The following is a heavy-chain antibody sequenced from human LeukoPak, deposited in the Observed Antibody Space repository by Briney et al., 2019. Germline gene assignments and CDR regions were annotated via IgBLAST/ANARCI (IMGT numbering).Heavy chain of an antibody. CDR3: ATRPFPYYGSGSYYAYFDY. CDR2: MNPNSGNT. CDR1: GYTFTSYD. J-gene: IGHJ4*02. D-gene: IGHD3-10*01. V-gene: IGHV1-8*03. Sequence: ASVKVSCKASGYTFTSYDINWVRQATGQGLEWMGWMNPNSGNTGYAQKFQGRVTITADESTSTAYMELSSLRSEDTAVYYCATRPFPYYGSGSYYAYFDYWGQGTLVTVSS.